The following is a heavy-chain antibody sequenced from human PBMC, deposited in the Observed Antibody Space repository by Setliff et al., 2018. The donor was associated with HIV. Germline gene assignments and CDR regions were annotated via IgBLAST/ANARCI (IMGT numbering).Heavy chain of an antibody. D-gene: IGHD1-7*01. CDR3: ARDRSNWNYGKNYMDV. J-gene: IGHJ6*03. CDR2: IDHSGST. CDR1: GGSISSGGYY. Sequence: SETLSLTCSVSGGSISSGGYYWSWIRQPPGKGLEWIGEIDHSGSTNYNPSLKSRVTISVDTSKNQFSLKLSSVTAADTAVYYCARDRSNWNYGKNYMDVWGKGTTVTVSS. V-gene: IGHV4-39*07.